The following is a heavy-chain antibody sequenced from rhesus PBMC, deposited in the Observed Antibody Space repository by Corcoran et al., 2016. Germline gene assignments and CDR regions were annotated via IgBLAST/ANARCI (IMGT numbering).Heavy chain of an antibody. CDR3: ARAADYGLLF. V-gene: IGHV4-147*01. Sequence: QVQLQESGPGLVKPSETLSLTCAVSGYSISSNYWSWIRQPPGKGLEWIGFIYSSKGSTFYNPSLKRRVAISTDTSKNQFSLKVISVTAADTAVYYCARAADYGLLFWGQGVVVTVSS. J-gene: IGHJ6*01. CDR1: GYSISSNY. CDR2: IYSSKGST.